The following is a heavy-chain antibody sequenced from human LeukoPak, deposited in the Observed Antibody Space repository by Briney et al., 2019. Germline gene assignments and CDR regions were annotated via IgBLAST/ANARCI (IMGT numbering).Heavy chain of an antibody. V-gene: IGHV3-23*01. CDR3: AREPTLDVFDV. CDR2: ITVDGGNI. Sequence: PGGSLRPSCVASGFTFSNYAMTWIRQAPERGLEWVSSITVDGGNIKYVDSAKGRFTISRDNSKGTLYLQMDSLRVEDTAVYYCAREPTLDVFDVWGQGILVTVSS. J-gene: IGHJ3*01. CDR1: GFTFSNYA.